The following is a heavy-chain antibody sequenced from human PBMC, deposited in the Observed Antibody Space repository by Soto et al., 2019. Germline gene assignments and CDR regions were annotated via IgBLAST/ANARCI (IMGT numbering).Heavy chain of an antibody. D-gene: IGHD5-12*01. J-gene: IGHJ6*03. CDR3: ARDGLNYYYYYMDV. CDR2: ISSSSSYI. V-gene: IGHV3-21*01. Sequence: EVQLVESGGGLVKPGGSLRLSCAASGFTFSSYSMNWVRQAPGKGLEWVSSISSSSSYIYYADSVKGRFTISRDNAKNSLYLQMKSLRAEDTAVYYCARDGLNYYYYYMDVWGKGTTVTVSS. CDR1: GFTFSSYS.